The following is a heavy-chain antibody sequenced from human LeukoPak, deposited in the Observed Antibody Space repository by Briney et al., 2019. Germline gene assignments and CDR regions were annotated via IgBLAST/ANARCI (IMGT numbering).Heavy chain of an antibody. CDR3: ASLTYYDSSGYYFRDAFDI. Sequence: GGSLRLSCAASGFTFSNYGMHWVRQAPGKGLEWVAFIRYDGSNKYYADSVKGRFTISRDNSKNTLYLQMNSLRAEDTAVYYCASLTYYDSSGYYFRDAFDIWGQGTMVTVSS. CDR1: GFTFSNYG. J-gene: IGHJ3*02. D-gene: IGHD3-22*01. V-gene: IGHV3-30*02. CDR2: IRYDGSNK.